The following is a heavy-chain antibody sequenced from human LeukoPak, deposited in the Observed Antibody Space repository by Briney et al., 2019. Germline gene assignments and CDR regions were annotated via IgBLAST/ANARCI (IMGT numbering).Heavy chain of an antibody. Sequence: GGSLRLSCAASGFTFSSYDMHWVRQATGKGLEWVSAIGTAGDTYYPGSVKGRFTISRENAKNSLYLQMNSLRAGDTAVYYCARGDYGDNTYYYGMDVWGQGTTVIVSS. CDR3: ARGDYGDNTYYYGMDV. D-gene: IGHD4-17*01. CDR2: IGTAGDT. V-gene: IGHV3-13*01. J-gene: IGHJ6*02. CDR1: GFTFSSYD.